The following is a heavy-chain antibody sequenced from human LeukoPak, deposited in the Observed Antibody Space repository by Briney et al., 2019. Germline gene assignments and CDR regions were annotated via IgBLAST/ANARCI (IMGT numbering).Heavy chain of an antibody. CDR1: GFTFSSYA. J-gene: IGHJ5*02. V-gene: IGHV3-23*01. Sequence: QAGGSLILSCAASGFTFSSYAMSWVRQAPRKGLEWVSAISGSGGSTYYADSVKVRFTISRDNSKNTLYLQMNSLRAEDTAVYYCAKGGLVHRFDPWGQGTLVTVSS. CDR3: AKGGLVHRFDP. CDR2: ISGSGGST.